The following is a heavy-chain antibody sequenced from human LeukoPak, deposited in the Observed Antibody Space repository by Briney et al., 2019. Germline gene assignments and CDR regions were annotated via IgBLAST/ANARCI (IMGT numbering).Heavy chain of an antibody. J-gene: IGHJ4*02. V-gene: IGHV3-74*01. CDR1: GFTFSSYA. D-gene: IGHD6-25*01. CDR3: ATGSGNYFSY. Sequence: GGSLRLSCAASGFTFSSYAMSWVRQAPGKGLVWVSRIKSDGSDTIYADSVKGRFTISRDNAKNTLYLQMDSLRAEDTAVYYCATGSGNYFSYWGQGTLVTVAS. CDR2: IKSDGSDT.